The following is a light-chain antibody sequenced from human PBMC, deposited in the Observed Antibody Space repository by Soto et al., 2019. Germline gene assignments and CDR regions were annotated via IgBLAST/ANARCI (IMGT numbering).Light chain of an antibody. CDR3: QQLYSYPIT. V-gene: IGKV1-9*01. Sequence: DIQLTQSPSFLSASVGDRVTITCRASQGISSHLAWYQQKPGKAPKLLIYAASTLQSGVPSRFSGSGSGSEFTLTTNSLQPEDFATYYCQQLYSYPITFGQGTRLEIK. CDR1: QGISSH. J-gene: IGKJ5*01. CDR2: AAS.